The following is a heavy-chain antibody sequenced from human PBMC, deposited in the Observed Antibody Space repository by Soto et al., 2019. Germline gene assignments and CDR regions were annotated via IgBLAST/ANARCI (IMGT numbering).Heavy chain of an antibody. D-gene: IGHD2-8*01. CDR3: ARDNGRYTTYEIDS. CDR1: GGSISGYY. CDR2: IYSTGST. J-gene: IGHJ5*01. V-gene: IGHV4-59*01. Sequence: QVQLQESGPGLVKPSETLSLSCTVSGGSISGYYWSWIRQPPGKGLEWIGYIYSTGSTTYNPSLKTRVTISIDTSPNRFSLKLTSVIAADTAVYYCARDNGRYTTYEIDSWVHGTLVTVSS.